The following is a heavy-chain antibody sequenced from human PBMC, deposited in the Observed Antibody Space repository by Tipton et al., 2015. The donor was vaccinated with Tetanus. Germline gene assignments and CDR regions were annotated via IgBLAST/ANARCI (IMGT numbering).Heavy chain of an antibody. CDR3: ARRTGYFYAMDV. J-gene: IGHJ6*02. V-gene: IGHV4-39*01. CDR2: VDYTGHT. CDR1: GASISGSRNF. D-gene: IGHD1-14*01. Sequence: TLSLTCTVSGASISGSRNFWGWLRQTPARGLEWIGSVDYTGHTYHNPSLKSRVNISVDTSQNQFSLNLRSVTAADTAVYYCARRTGYFYAMDVWGQGTTVTVSS.